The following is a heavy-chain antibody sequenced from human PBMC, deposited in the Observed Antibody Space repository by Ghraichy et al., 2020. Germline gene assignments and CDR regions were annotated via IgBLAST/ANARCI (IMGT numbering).Heavy chain of an antibody. V-gene: IGHV1-2*06. CDR3: ARVQRQDRLRHDAFDI. J-gene: IGHJ3*02. Sequence: ASVKVSCKASGDTFSDYYIHWVRETPGQGLEWVGRINPNSGVTNYAQKFQGRVTMTGDTSITTAYMDLSRLTSDDTAMYYCARVQRQDRLRHDAFDIWGQGTMVTVSS. CDR2: INPNSGVT. D-gene: IGHD3-16*01. CDR1: GDTFSDYY.